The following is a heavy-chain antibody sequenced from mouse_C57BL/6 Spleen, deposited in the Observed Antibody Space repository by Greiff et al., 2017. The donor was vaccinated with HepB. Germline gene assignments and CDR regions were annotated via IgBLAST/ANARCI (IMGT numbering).Heavy chain of an antibody. CDR1: GYTFTSYT. J-gene: IGHJ3*01. CDR3: AGDVGAWFAY. CDR2: INPSSGYN. Sequence: VQLQQSGAELARPGASVKMSCKASGYTFTSYTMHWVKKRPGQGLEWIGYINPSSGYNKYNQKFKDKATLTAAKSSSTAYMQLSSLQSADSAVYYCAGDVGAWFAYWGQGTLVTVSA. V-gene: IGHV1-4*01.